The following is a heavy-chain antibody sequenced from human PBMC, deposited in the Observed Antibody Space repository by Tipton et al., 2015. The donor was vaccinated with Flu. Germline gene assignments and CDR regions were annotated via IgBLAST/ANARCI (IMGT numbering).Heavy chain of an antibody. CDR1: GGSISSSSYY. V-gene: IGHV4-39*02. CDR3: ARDWGEGGSSSDYYYYMDV. J-gene: IGHJ6*03. D-gene: IGHD6-6*01. Sequence: TLSLTCTVSGGSISSSSYYWGWIRQPPGKGLEWIGSIYYSGSTYYNPSLKSRVTISVDTSKNQFSLKLSSVTAADTAVYYCARDWGEGGSSSDYYYYMDVWGKGTTVTVSS. CDR2: IYYSGST.